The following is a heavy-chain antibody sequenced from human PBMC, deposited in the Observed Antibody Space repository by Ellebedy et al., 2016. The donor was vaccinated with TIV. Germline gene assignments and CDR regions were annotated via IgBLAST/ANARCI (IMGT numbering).Heavy chain of an antibody. CDR3: ARDPYSSSSRWYFDL. CDR1: GGTFSSYA. J-gene: IGHJ2*01. V-gene: IGHV1-69*13. CDR2: IIPIFGTA. D-gene: IGHD6-6*01. Sequence: ASVKVSCRASGGTFSSYAISWVRQAPGQGLEWMGGIIPIFGTANYAQKFQGRVTITADESTSTAYMELSSLRSEDTAVYYCARDPYSSSSRWYFDLWGRGTLVTVSS.